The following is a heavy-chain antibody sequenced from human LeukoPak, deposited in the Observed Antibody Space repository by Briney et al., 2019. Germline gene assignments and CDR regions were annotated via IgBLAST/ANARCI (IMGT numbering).Heavy chain of an antibody. CDR1: GYPFTSYW. CDR2: TDPSDSYT. CDR3: ARHGVRVAAGGY. J-gene: IGHJ4*02. Sequence: GGSLPISGQGSGYPFTSYWISWAGRLPGKGLEGMGRTDPSDSYTNYSPSFQGRVTISADKSISTAYLQWSSLKASDTAMYYCARHGVRVAAGGYWGQGTLVTVSS. V-gene: IGHV5-10-1*01. D-gene: IGHD6-13*01.